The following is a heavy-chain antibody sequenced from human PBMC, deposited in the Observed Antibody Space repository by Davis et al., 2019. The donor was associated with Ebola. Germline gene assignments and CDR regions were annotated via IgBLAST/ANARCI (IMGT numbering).Heavy chain of an antibody. V-gene: IGHV3-11*01. CDR3: AKTMGWLQESGEEYFQN. J-gene: IGHJ1*01. D-gene: IGHD5-24*01. CDR1: GFIFSTYV. CDR2: ISGSGTTV. Sequence: GGSLRLSCSASGFIFSTYVMSWIRQAPGKGLEWVSFISGSGTTVSYADSVRGRFTISRDNAKNSVYLQIHSLRVEDTAIYYCAKTMGWLQESGEEYFQNWGQGTLVTVS.